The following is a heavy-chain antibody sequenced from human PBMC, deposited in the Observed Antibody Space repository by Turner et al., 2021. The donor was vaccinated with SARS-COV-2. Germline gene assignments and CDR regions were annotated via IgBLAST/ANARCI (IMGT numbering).Heavy chain of an antibody. J-gene: IGHJ3*02. D-gene: IGHD6-19*01. CDR2: ISWNSGSI. CDR1: GFTFDDYG. Sequence: AASGFTFDDYGMHWVRQAPGKGLEWVSGISWNSGSIGYADSVKGRFTISRDNAKNSLYLQMNSLRAEDTALYYCAKEGEIAVAGNAFDIWGQVTMVTVSS. CDR3: AKEGEIAVAGNAFDI. V-gene: IGHV3-9*01.